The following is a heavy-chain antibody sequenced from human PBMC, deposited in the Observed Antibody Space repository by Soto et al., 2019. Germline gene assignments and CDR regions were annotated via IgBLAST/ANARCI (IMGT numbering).Heavy chain of an antibody. CDR3: AREDRWLYYFDY. D-gene: IGHD6-19*01. CDR1: GGTFSSYA. CDR2: IIPIFGTA. Sequence: QVQLVQSGAEVKKPGSSVKVSCKASGGTFSSYAISWVRQAPGQGLEWMGGIIPIFGTATYAQKFQGRVKITADESTSTAYMELSSLRSEDTAVYYCAREDRWLYYFDYWGQGTLVTVSS. J-gene: IGHJ4*02. V-gene: IGHV1-69*01.